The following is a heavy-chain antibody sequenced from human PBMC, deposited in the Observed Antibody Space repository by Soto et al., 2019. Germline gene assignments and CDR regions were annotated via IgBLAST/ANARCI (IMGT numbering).Heavy chain of an antibody. CDR2: ISGSGGST. Sequence: LRLSCAASGFTFSSYAMSWVRQAPGKGLEWVSAISGSGGSTYYADSVKGRFTISRDNSKNTLYLQMNSLRAEDTAVYYCAKVAEDYDFWSGYYWSQNYFDYWGQGTQVTVSS. CDR3: AKVAEDYDFWSGYYWSQNYFDY. CDR1: GFTFSSYA. V-gene: IGHV3-23*01. D-gene: IGHD3-3*01. J-gene: IGHJ4*02.